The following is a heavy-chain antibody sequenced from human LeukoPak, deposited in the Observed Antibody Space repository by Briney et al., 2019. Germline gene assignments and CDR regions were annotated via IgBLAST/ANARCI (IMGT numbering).Heavy chain of an antibody. J-gene: IGHJ6*02. CDR2: IYTSGST. CDR3: ARSNCVTTACSSYYGMDV. D-gene: IGHD3-22*01. V-gene: IGHV4-4*07. CDR1: GGSISSYY. Sequence: PSETLSLTCTVSGGSISSYYWSWIRQPAGKGLEWIGRIYTSGSTNYNPSLKSRVTMSVDTSKNQFSLKLSSVTAADTAVYYCARSNCVTTACSSYYGMDVWGQGTTVTVSS.